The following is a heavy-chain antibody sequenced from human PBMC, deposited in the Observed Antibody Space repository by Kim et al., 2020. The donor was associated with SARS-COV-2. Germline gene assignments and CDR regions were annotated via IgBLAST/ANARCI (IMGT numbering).Heavy chain of an antibody. Sequence: SETLSLTCTVSGGSISSGGYYWSWIRQHPVKGLEWIGYIYYSGSTYYNPSLKSRVTISVDTSKNQFSLKLSSVTAADTAVYYCASLVVTTTHGWYFDLWGRGALVTVSS. CDR1: GGSISSGGYY. CDR2: IYYSGST. CDR3: ASLVVTTTHGWYFDL. D-gene: IGHD2-21*02. V-gene: IGHV4-31*03. J-gene: IGHJ2*01.